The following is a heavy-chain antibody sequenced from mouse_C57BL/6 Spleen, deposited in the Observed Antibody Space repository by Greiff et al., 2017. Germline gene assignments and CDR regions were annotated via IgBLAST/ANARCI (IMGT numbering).Heavy chain of an antibody. CDR2: INPNYGTT. D-gene: IGHD2-4*01. V-gene: IGHV1-39*01. Sequence: EVQLVESGPELVKPGASVKISCTASGYTFTDYNMNWVKQSNGQSLEWIGGINPNYGTTSSTPTFKGKATLTVDQSSSTAYMQLTSLTSEDSAVYYCARAEENYYDVAYWGQGTLVTVSA. CDR3: ARAEENYYDVAY. CDR1: GYTFTDYN. J-gene: IGHJ3*01.